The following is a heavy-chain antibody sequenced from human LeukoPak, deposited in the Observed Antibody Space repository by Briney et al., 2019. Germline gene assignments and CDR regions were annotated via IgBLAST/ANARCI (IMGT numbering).Heavy chain of an antibody. CDR2: ISGSGGST. D-gene: IGHD2-2*01. CDR1: GFTFSSYA. CDR3: AKVVVVVPAAIEIDY. J-gene: IGHJ4*02. V-gene: IGHV3-23*01. Sequence: PGGSLRLSCAASGFTFSSYAMSWVRQAPGKGLEWVSAISGSGGSTYYADSVKGRFTISRDNSKNTLYLQINSLRAEDTAVYYCAKVVVVVPAAIEIDYWGQGTLVTVSS.